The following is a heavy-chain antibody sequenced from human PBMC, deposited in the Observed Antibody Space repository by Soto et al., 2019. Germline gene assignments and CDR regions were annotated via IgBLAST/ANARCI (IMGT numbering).Heavy chain of an antibody. CDR3: ARQQGPGTPYYYAMDV. D-gene: IGHD1-1*01. CDR1: GFTFSTYA. Sequence: GGSLRLSCAASGFTFSTYAMSWVRQAPGKGLEWVSVIRSSGDRTYYADSVKGRFTISRDNSKNTLYMHMNSLRAEDTAVYYCARQQGPGTPYYYAMDVWGQGTTVTVSS. V-gene: IGHV3-23*01. CDR2: IRSSGDRT. J-gene: IGHJ6*02.